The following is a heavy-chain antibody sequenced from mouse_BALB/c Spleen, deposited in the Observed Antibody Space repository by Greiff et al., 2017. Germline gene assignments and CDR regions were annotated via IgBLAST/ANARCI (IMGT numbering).Heavy chain of an antibody. CDR3: NAGAYYGNYAAMDY. V-gene: IGHV14-4*02. CDR1: GFNIEDYY. D-gene: IGHD2-10*01. Sequence: VQLQQSEAELVRSGASVKLSCTASGFNIEDYYMHWVKQRPEQGLEWIGWIDPENGDTEYAPKFQGTATMTADTSSNTGYLQLSSLTSEDTAVYYCNAGAYYGNYAAMDYRGQGTSVTVYS. CDR2: IDPENGDT. J-gene: IGHJ4*01.